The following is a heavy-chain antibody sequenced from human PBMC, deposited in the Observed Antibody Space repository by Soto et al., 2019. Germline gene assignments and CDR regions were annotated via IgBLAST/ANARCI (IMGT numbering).Heavy chain of an antibody. J-gene: IGHJ4*02. V-gene: IGHV1-18*01. CDR2: ISAYNGNT. CDR3: ARDKNTYSSGWPDVY. Sequence: QVQLVQSGAEVKKPGASVKVSCKASGYTFTSYGITWVRQAPGQGLEWMGWISAYNGNTNYAQKLQGRVTMTTDTSTSTAYMELRSLRSDDTAVYYCARDKNTYSSGWPDVYWGQGTLVTVSS. D-gene: IGHD6-19*01. CDR1: GYTFTSYG.